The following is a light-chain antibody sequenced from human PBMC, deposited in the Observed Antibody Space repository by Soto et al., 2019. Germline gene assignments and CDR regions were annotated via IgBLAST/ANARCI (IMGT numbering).Light chain of an antibody. V-gene: IGLV1-51*01. CDR2: DNG. Sequence: QSVLTQPPSVSAAPGQKVTISCSGSSSNIGSNYVSWYQQLPGTAPKLLIYDNGKRPSGIPDRFSGSQSGTSATLGITELQTGDEADYYCGTWDNSLSAVFGGGTKLTVL. CDR3: GTWDNSLSAV. J-gene: IGLJ2*01. CDR1: SSNIGSNY.